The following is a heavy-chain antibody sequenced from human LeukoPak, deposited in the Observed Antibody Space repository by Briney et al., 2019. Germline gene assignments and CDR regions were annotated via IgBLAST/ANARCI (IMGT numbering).Heavy chain of an antibody. Sequence: GGPLRLSCAASGFTFSSYSMNWVRQAPGKGLEWVSSISSSSSYIYYADSVKGRFTISRDNAKNSLYLQMNSLRAEDTAVYYCARDPDPLEGMPDGYWGQGTLVTVSS. D-gene: IGHD5-24*01. J-gene: IGHJ4*02. V-gene: IGHV3-21*01. CDR1: GFTFSSYS. CDR3: ARDPDPLEGMPDGY. CDR2: ISSSSSYI.